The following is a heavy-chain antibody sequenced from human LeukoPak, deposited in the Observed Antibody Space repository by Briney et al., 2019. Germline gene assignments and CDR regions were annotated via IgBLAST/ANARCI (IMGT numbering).Heavy chain of an antibody. CDR1: GGSFSGYY. D-gene: IGHD1-26*01. Sequence: SETLSLTCAVYGGSFSGYYWSWIRQPPGKGLEWIGEINHSGSTNYNPSLKSRVTISVDTSKNQFSLKLSSVTAADTAVYYCARHGGVGAASAFDIWGQGTMVTVSS. J-gene: IGHJ3*02. V-gene: IGHV4-34*01. CDR3: ARHGGVGAASAFDI. CDR2: INHSGST.